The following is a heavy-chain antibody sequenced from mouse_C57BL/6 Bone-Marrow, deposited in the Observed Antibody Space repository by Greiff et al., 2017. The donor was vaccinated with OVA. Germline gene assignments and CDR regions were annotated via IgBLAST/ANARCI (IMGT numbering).Heavy chain of an antibody. CDR1: GFTFSSYG. D-gene: IGHD1-1*01. CDR3: ARRGYYGSSSPYFDY. CDR2: ISSGGSYT. Sequence: EVQGVESGGDLVKPGGSLKLSCAASGFTFSSYGMSWVRQTPDKRLEWVATISSGGSYTYYPDSVKGRFTISRDNAKNTLYLKMSSLKSEDTAMYYCARRGYYGSSSPYFDYWGQGTTLTVSS. V-gene: IGHV5-6*01. J-gene: IGHJ2*01.